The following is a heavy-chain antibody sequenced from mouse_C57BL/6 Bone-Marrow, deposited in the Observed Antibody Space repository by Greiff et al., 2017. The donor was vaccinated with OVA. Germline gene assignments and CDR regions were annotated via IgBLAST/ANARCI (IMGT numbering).Heavy chain of an antibody. CDR2: IDPANGNT. CDR1: GFNIKNTY. CDR3: ASSYYYGSSYCWYFDV. Sequence: EVQLQQSVAELVRPGASVKLSCTASGFNIKNTYMHWVKQRPEQGLEWIGRIDPANGNTKYAPKFQGTATLTADTSSTTAYLQLSSLTSEDTAIYYWASSYYYGSSYCWYFDVWGTGTTVTVSS. J-gene: IGHJ1*03. D-gene: IGHD1-1*01. V-gene: IGHV14-3*01.